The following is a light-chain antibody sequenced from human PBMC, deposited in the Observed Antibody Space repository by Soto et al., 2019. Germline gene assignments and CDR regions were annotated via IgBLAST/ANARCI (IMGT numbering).Light chain of an antibody. CDR2: DAS. CDR1: QSISSW. J-gene: IGKJ1*01. Sequence: DIQMTQSPSTLSASVGDRVTITCRASQSISSWLAWYQQKPGKAPKLQIYDASSLESGVPSRFSGSGSGTEFTLTISSLQPDDFATYYCQQYNSYLFGQGTKVEIK. CDR3: QQYNSYL. V-gene: IGKV1-5*01.